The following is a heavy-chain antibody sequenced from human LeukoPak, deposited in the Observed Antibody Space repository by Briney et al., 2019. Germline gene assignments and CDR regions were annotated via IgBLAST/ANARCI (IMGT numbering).Heavy chain of an antibody. Sequence: GGSLRLSCAASGLTTADYCMSWVRQAPGKGLEWVSGIDWSGEATQYADSVEGRFTISRDNAANALYLQMNSLTAEDTALYYCARDLSATWYSLGYWGRGTLVTVSS. V-gene: IGHV3-20*04. D-gene: IGHD2-21*02. J-gene: IGHJ4*02. CDR3: ARDLSATWYSLGY. CDR1: GLTTADYC. CDR2: IDWSGEAT.